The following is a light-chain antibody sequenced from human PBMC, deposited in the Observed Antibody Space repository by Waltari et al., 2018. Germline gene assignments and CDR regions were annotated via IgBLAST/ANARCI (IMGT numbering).Light chain of an antibody. J-gene: IGLJ3*02. CDR3: QSADISGTEV. CDR1: ALPKQS. Sequence: SSEPTQPPSVSVSPGQTARITCSGDALPKQSVYWYQQKPGQAPVLVIYKDIERPSGIPERFSASTSGTTVTLTISGVQAEDEADYYCQSADISGTEVFGGGTKLTVL. V-gene: IGLV3-25*03. CDR2: KDI.